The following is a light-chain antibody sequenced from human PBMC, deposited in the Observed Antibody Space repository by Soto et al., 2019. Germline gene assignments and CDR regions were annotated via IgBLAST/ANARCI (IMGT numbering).Light chain of an antibody. CDR1: QSVSSN. J-gene: IGKJ4*01. V-gene: IGKV3-15*01. CDR3: QQYNNSPLT. Sequence: EIVMTQSPATLSVSPGERATLSCRASQSVSSNLAWYQQKPGQAPRLLIYGASTRATGIPARFSGSGSGTEFTLTISRLQSEDFAVYYWQQYNNSPLTFGGGTKVEIK. CDR2: GAS.